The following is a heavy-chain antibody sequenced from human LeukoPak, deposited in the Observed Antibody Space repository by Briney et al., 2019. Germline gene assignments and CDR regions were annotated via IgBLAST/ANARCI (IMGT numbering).Heavy chain of an antibody. D-gene: IGHD3-22*01. Sequence: SETLSLTCTVSARSISSSSYYWGWIRQPPGKGLEWIGSIYYSGSTYYNPSLKSRVTISVDTSKNQFSLKLSSVTAADTAVYYCARPRITMIVEAFDIWGQGTMVTVSS. CDR2: IYYSGST. CDR1: ARSISSSSYY. V-gene: IGHV4-39*01. J-gene: IGHJ3*02. CDR3: ARPRITMIVEAFDI.